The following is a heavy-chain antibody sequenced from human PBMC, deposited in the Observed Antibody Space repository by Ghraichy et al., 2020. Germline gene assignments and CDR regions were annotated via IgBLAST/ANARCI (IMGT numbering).Heavy chain of an antibody. CDR1: GFILTGYS. CDR3: AREVINWLDP. D-gene: IGHD3-10*01. CDR2: IDPHSGDT. J-gene: IGHJ5*01. V-gene: IGHV1-2*02. Sequence: ASMKVSCKGSGFILTGYSIHWARQVPGQGLEWMGRIDPHSGDTNSAQKFQGRVTMTRDTSINTAYMELSGLKSDDTAIYFCAREVINWLDPWGQGTLVTVSS.